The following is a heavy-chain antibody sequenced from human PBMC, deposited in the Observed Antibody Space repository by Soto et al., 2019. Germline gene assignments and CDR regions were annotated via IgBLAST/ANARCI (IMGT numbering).Heavy chain of an antibody. V-gene: IGHV3-7*03. CDR1: GFTFSSYL. CDR3: ARDYYDYTDYYYGMDV. Sequence: GGSLRLSCAASGFTFSSYLMSWVRQAPGKGLEWVANIKQDGSEKYYVDSVKGRFTISRDNAKNSLYLQMNSLRAEDTAVYYCARDYYDYTDYYYGMDVWGQGTTVTVSS. J-gene: IGHJ6*02. D-gene: IGHD3-22*01. CDR2: IKQDGSEK.